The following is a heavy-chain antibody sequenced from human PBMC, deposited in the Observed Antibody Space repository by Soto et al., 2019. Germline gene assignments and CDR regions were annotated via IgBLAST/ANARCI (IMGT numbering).Heavy chain of an antibody. J-gene: IGHJ5*02. CDR2: INNIGST. CDR1: GGSFTGYY. V-gene: IGHV4-34*01. D-gene: IGHD1-26*01. Sequence: QVQLRQWGAGLLKPSETLSLTGAVYGGSFTGYYWSWIRQPTGKGLEWIGEINNIGSTNYNPSLKSRVNISVETAQNQCPLKLGSVNAADTGEYYCARHCSGSYVLSAWGKGTLVTVSS. CDR3: ARHCSGSYVLSA.